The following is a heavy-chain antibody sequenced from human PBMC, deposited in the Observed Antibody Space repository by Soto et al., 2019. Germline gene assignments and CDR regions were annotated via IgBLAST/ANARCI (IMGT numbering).Heavy chain of an antibody. CDR1: GFTFTLYS. V-gene: IGHV1-3*01. CDR2: INGGSGKT. CDR3: ARYSGNYQDAFDI. D-gene: IGHD1-26*01. J-gene: IGHJ3*02. Sequence: QVQLVQSGAEVKKPGASVKVSCRASGFTFTLYSMHWVRQAPGQRLEWMGWINGGSGKTKYSQKFQGRVTIARDTSASTDYMEVSSLRSEGTAVDYCARYSGNYQDAFDIWGQGTMVTVSS.